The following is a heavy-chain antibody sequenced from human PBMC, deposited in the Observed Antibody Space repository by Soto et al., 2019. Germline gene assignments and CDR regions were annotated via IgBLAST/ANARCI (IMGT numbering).Heavy chain of an antibody. Sequence: SVQVSCTASGYTFTSYYMHWVRQAPGQGLEWMGIINPSGGSTSYAQKFQGRVTMTRDTSTSTVYMELSSLRSEDTAVYYCARDLISGRDFETPDYYGMDGWGQGTTVTV. D-gene: IGHD3-9*01. CDR3: ARDLISGRDFETPDYYGMDG. CDR2: INPSGGST. J-gene: IGHJ6*02. V-gene: IGHV1-46*01. CDR1: GYTFTSYY.